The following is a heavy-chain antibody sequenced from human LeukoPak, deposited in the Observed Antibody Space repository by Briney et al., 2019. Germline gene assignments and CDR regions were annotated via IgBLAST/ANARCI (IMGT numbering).Heavy chain of an antibody. Sequence: GGSLRLSCAASGYTFSSYAMSWVRQAPGKGLEWVSGISGRGSDGDRYYADSVKGRFTISRDNSKNTLYLQMNSLRAEDTAVYYCARVSCSSTSCYAGLAWFDPWGQGTLVTVSS. CDR3: ARVSCSSTSCYAGLAWFDP. V-gene: IGHV3-23*01. CDR1: GYTFSSYA. D-gene: IGHD2-2*01. J-gene: IGHJ5*02. CDR2: ISGRGSDGDR.